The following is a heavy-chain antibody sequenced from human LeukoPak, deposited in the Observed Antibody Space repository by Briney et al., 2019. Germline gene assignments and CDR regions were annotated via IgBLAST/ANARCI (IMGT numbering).Heavy chain of an antibody. D-gene: IGHD3-10*01. J-gene: IGHJ4*02. V-gene: IGHV3-23*01. CDR3: AKGSGNGYGSGPFDY. CDR2: ISTSGSET. CDR1: GFTFSHYW. Sequence: GGSLRLSCAPSGFTFSHYWMSWVRQAPGKGLEWVSAISTSGSETHYADSVKGRFTIARDNSKNTMSLQMSSLRAEDTALYYCAKGSGNGYGSGPFDYWGQGTLVTVSS.